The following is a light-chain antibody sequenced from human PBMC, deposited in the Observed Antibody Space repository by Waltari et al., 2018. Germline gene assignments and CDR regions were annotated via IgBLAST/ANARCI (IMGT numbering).Light chain of an antibody. CDR2: EAS. CDR1: QSVSSN. CDR3: QQYNHWPPIT. Sequence: EIVMTQSPDTLSVSPRERATSSGRASQSVSSNLAWYQQKPGQAPRLLIYEASTRATSIPARFRGSGSGTDFTLTISSLQSEDSAVSYCQQYNHWPPITFGQGTRLEIK. J-gene: IGKJ5*01. V-gene: IGKV3-15*01.